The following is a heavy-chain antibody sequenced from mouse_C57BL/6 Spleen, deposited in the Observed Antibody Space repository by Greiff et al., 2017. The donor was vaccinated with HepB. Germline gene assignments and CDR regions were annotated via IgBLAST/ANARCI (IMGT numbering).Heavy chain of an antibody. D-gene: IGHD2-2*01. V-gene: IGHV2-5*01. CDR2: IWRGGST. J-gene: IGHJ4*01. Sequence: VNVVESGPGLVQPSQSLSITCTVSGFSLTSYGVHWVRQSPGKGLEWLGVIWRGGSTDYNAAFMSRLSITKDNSKSQVFFKMNSLQADDTAIYYCAKNGYDEGDYAMDYWGQGTSVTVSS. CDR3: AKNGYDEGDYAMDY. CDR1: GFSLTSYG.